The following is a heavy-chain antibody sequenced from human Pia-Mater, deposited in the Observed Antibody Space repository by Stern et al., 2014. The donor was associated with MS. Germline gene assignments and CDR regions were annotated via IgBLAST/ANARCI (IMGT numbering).Heavy chain of an antibody. Sequence: VQLEESGAEVKKPGASVKVSCKAFGYTFTSNKMHWVRQAPGQGLERMGIINPGGGSTRYAQKLQGRVTMTRDTSTSTVYMELTSLRSEDTAVYSCARDNGGWSVDSWGQGTLVIVSS. D-gene: IGHD6-19*01. J-gene: IGHJ4*02. CDR2: INPGGGST. V-gene: IGHV1-46*01. CDR1: GYTFTSNK. CDR3: ARDNGGWSVDS.